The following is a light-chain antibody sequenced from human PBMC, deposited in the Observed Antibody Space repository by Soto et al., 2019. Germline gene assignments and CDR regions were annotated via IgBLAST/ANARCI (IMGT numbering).Light chain of an antibody. CDR2: GAS. CDR3: QQYHAWSSRT. Sequence: IVLTQSPAALSVSPGERATLSCRASQSVSTNLAWYQQKPGQPPRLLIYGASTRATGVPARFSGSGSGTEFTRTISSMQSEDVAVYYCQQYHAWSSRTFGRGTKVEIK. V-gene: IGKV3-15*01. CDR1: QSVSTN. J-gene: IGKJ2*02.